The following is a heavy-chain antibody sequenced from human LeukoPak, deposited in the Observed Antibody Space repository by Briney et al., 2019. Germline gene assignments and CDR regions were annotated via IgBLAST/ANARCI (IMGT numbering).Heavy chain of an antibody. D-gene: IGHD6-13*01. J-gene: IGHJ6*03. CDR1: GGTFSSYA. Sequence: GASVKVSCKASGGTFSSYAISWVRQAPGQGLEWMGGIIPIFGTANYAQKFQGRVTITADESTSTAYMELSSLRSEDTAVYYCARDGGAAYYYYMDVWGKGTTVTVSS. CDR2: IIPIFGTA. CDR3: ARDGGAAYYYYMDV. V-gene: IGHV1-69*13.